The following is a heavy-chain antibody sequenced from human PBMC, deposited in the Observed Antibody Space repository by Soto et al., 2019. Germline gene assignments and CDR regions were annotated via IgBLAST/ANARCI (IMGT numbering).Heavy chain of an antibody. V-gene: IGHV4-59*08. CDR3: ARREYSSVPGHWFDP. J-gene: IGHJ5*02. CDR1: GGSISSYY. CDR2: IYYSGST. Sequence: PSETLSLTCTVSGGSISSYYWSWIRQPPGKGLEWIGYIYYSGSTNYNPSLKSRVTISVDTSKNQFSLKLSSATAADTAVYYCARREYSSVPGHWFDPWGQGTLVTVSS. D-gene: IGHD6-19*01.